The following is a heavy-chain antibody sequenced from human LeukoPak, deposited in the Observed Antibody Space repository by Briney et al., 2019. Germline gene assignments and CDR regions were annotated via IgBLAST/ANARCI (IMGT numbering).Heavy chain of an antibody. CDR2: IIPIFGTA. V-gene: IGHV1-69*05. CDR3: ARRPGWDSSGYYDY. D-gene: IGHD3-22*01. CDR1: GGTFSSYT. Sequence: ASVKVSCKASGGTFSSYTISWVRQAPGQGLEWMGRIIPIFGTANYAQKFQGRVTITTDESTSTAYMELSSLRSEDTAVYYCARRPGWDSSGYYDYWGQGTLVTVSS. J-gene: IGHJ4*02.